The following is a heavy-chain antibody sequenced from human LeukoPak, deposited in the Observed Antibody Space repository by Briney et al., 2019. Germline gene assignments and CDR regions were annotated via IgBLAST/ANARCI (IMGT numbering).Heavy chain of an antibody. V-gene: IGHV4-39*07. Sequence: PSETLSLTCTVSGGSISSSSYYWGWIRQPPGKGLEWIGSIYYSGSTYYNPSLKSRVTISVDTSKNQFSLKLSSVTAADTAVYYCAMSTTSNYYDSSGKKHMNWFDPWGQGTLVTVSS. CDR1: GGSISSSSYY. CDR3: AMSTTSNYYDSSGKKHMNWFDP. D-gene: IGHD3-22*01. J-gene: IGHJ5*02. CDR2: IYYSGST.